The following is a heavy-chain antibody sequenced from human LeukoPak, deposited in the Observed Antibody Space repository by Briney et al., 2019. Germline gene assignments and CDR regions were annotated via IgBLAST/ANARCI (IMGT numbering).Heavy chain of an antibody. Sequence: GRSLRLSCAASGFTFSSYGMHWVRQAPGKGLQWVALIWYDGSKKYHADSVKGRFTISRDDSKNTLFLQMSSPRAEDTAVYYCARDRTLAGLDYWGQGALVTVSS. CDR2: IWYDGSKK. D-gene: IGHD6-19*01. V-gene: IGHV3-33*01. CDR1: GFTFSSYG. J-gene: IGHJ4*02. CDR3: ARDRTLAGLDY.